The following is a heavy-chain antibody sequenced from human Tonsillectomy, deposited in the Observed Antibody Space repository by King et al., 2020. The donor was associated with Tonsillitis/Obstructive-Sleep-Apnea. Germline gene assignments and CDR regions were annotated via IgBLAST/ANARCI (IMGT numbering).Heavy chain of an antibody. J-gene: IGHJ5*02. CDR1: GFTFSSYA. D-gene: IGHD3-3*01. CDR3: AKDRGIRFLEWFHNSFDR. Sequence: VQLVESGGGLVQPGGSLRLSCAASGFTFSSYAMSWVRQAPGKGLEWVSAISGSGGSTYYADSVKGRFTISRDNSKNTLYMQMSSLRAEDTAVYYCAKDRGIRFLEWFHNSFDRWGQGTLVTVSS. V-gene: IGHV3-23*04. CDR2: ISGSGGST.